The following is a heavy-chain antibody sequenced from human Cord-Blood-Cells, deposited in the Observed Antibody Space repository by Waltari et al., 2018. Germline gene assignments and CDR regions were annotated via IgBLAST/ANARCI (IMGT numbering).Heavy chain of an antibody. CDR1: GGSISSRSYY. CDR2: IYYSGGT. D-gene: IGHD2-2*01. Sequence: QLQLQESGPGLVKPSETLSLTCTVSGGSISSRSYYWGWIRQPPGKGLEWIGSIYYSGGTYYNPSLKSRVTISVDTSKNQFSLKLSSVTAADTAVYYCATASPLCSSTSCYYYYGMDVWGQGTTVTVSS. CDR3: ATASPLCSSTSCYYYYGMDV. V-gene: IGHV4-39*01. J-gene: IGHJ6*02.